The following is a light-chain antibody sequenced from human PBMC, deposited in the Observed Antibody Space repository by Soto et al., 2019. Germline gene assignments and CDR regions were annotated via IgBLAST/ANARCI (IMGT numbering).Light chain of an antibody. J-gene: IGKJ1*01. V-gene: IGKV3-15*01. CDR2: SAS. Sequence: EIVMTQSPATLSVSPGERATLSCWASQSVSSKLAWYQQKPGQAPRVLIYSASTRATGIPARFSGSGFGTECTLTISSLQSEDFAVYYCQHYNDWPPTWTFGQGTRVEVK. CDR3: QHYNDWPPTWT. CDR1: QSVSSK.